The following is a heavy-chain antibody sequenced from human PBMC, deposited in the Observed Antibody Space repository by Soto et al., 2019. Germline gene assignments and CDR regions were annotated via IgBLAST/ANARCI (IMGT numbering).Heavy chain of an antibody. V-gene: IGHV4-4*07. J-gene: IGHJ4*02. CDR1: GGSISPYY. CDR3: ARGGMVIIPSATAFDY. CDR2: IYASGST. D-gene: IGHD3-3*01. Sequence: SETLSLTCTISGGSISPYYWSWIRQPAGKGLEWIGRIYASGSTNYNPSLKGRVTMSVATSKNQFSLKLSSMTAADTAVYYCARGGMVIIPSATAFDYWGQGTLVTVSS.